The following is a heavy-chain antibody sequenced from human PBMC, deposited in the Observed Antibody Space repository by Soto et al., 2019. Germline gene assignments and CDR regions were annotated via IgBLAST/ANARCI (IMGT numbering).Heavy chain of an antibody. V-gene: IGHV3-15*01. J-gene: IGHJ6*03. Sequence: GGSLRLSCAASGFTFSNAWMSWVRQAPGKGLEWVGRIKSKTDGGTTDYAAPVKGRFTISRDDSKNTLYLQMNSLKTEDTAVYYCTTLLRFLEWLLYAPWGYYMDVWGKGTTVTVSS. CDR3: TTLLRFLEWLLYAPWGYYMDV. CDR2: IKSKTDGGTT. D-gene: IGHD3-3*01. CDR1: GFTFSNAW.